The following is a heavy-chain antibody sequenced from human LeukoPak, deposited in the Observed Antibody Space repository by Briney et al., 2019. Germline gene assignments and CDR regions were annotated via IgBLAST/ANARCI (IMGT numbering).Heavy chain of an antibody. J-gene: IGHJ4*02. D-gene: IGHD3-10*01. CDR3: AKEGYYYGSGRHKGYFDY. V-gene: IGHV3-9*03. CDR2: ISWNSGSI. CDR1: GFTVSSDS. Sequence: GGSLRLSCTVSGFTVSSDSMSWVRQAPGKGLEWVSGISWNSGSIGYADSVKGRFTISRDNAKNSLYLQMNSLRAEDMVLYYCAKEGYYYGSGRHKGYFDYWGQGTLVTVSS.